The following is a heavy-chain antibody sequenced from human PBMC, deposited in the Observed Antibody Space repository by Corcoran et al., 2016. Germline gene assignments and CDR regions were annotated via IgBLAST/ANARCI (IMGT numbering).Heavy chain of an antibody. CDR2: IKKDGREK. Sequence: EVQLVESGGDLAQPGGSLRLSCAASGFTFSDYWMTWVRQAPGKGLEWGANIKKDGREKEYGESVKGRFTISRDNARNSLYLKMNSLRVEDTAVYYCARDPYDRMADGAFDGWGQGTTVTVSS. CDR1: GFTFSDYW. D-gene: IGHD3-22*01. J-gene: IGHJ3*01. CDR3: ARDPYDRMADGAFDG. V-gene: IGHV3-7*01.